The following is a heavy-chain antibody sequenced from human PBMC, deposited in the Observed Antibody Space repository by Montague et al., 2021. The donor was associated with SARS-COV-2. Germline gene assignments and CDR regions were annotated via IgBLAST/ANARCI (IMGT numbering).Heavy chain of an antibody. D-gene: IGHD4-11*01. CDR1: GFTFTSYA. J-gene: IGHJ4*02. CDR3: ARDQGGYSNNDY. V-gene: IGHV3-30-3*01. CDR2: KSFDGTNK. Sequence: SLRLSCAASGFTFTSYAMHWVRQAPGKGLEWLAVKSFDGTNKNYTDSVKGRFTISRDNPKNTLYPQMHSVRPEDTAVYYCARDQGGYSNNDYGGQGPPVTVSS.